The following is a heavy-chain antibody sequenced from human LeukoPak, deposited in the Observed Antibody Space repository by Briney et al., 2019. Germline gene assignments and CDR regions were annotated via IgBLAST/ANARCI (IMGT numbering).Heavy chain of an antibody. V-gene: IGHV3-7*01. J-gene: IGHJ3*02. CDR3: ARIDSRRTFDI. CDR1: GFTFSGSG. Sequence: GGSLRLSCAASGFTFSGSGMHWVRQAPGKGLEWVANINEDGNKKYYADSVKGRFTISRDNAKNSLSLQMNNLRFEGTAVYYCARIDSRRTFDIWGQGTMVTVSS. CDR2: INEDGNKK. D-gene: IGHD1-14*01.